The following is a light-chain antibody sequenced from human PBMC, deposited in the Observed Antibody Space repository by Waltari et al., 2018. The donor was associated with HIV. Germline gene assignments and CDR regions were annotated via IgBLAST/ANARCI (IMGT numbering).Light chain of an antibody. V-gene: IGKV1-9*01. CDR3: QQLNSYPRT. Sequence: DVQLTQSPSFLSASVGAIVTITCRASQAIGTSLAWYQPKPGKAPNLLISAASTLQSGIPSRFSGDGSGTEFTLTISSLQAEDFATYYCQQLNSYPRTFGQGTKVDFK. J-gene: IGKJ1*01. CDR2: AAS. CDR1: QAIGTS.